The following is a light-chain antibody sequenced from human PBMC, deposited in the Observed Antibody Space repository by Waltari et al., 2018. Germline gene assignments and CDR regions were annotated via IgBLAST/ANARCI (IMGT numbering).Light chain of an antibody. CDR1: SSDVGNYNF. V-gene: IGLV2-11*01. CDR3: CSYAGSYTFV. Sequence: QSALTQPRSVSGSPGQSVTISCSGTSSDVGNYNFVSWYQQHPGNAPKLLIYDVVKRPAGVPDRFSGSKSGNTASLTSSGLQTEDEADYYCCSYAGSYTFVFGGGTQLTVL. J-gene: IGLJ7*01. CDR2: DVV.